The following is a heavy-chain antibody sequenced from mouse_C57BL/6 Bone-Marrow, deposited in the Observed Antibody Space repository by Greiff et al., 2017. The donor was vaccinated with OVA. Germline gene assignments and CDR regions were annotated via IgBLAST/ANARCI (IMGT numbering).Heavy chain of an antibody. D-gene: IGHD1-1*01. CDR2: INPSSGYT. V-gene: IGHV1-7*01. Sequence: VQLQQSGAELAQPGASVKLSCKASGYTFTSYWLHWVKQRPGQGLEWIGYINPSSGYTKYNQKFKDKATLTADKSSSTAYMQRSGLTYEDSAVYYWGHGSSYGYFDVWGTGTTVTVSS. CDR1: GYTFTSYW. CDR3: GHGSSYGYFDV. J-gene: IGHJ1*03.